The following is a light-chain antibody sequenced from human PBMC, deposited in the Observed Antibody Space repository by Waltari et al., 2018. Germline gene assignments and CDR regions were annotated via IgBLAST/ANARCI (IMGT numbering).Light chain of an antibody. J-gene: IGLJ2*01. V-gene: IGLV2-8*01. CDR2: EVN. CDR3: SSYAGSNNVL. Sequence: QSALTQPPSASGSPGQSVTFSCTGNSNDVGGSDSVSWYQQHPGKAPKLIIYEVNKRPSGVPDRFSGSKSGNSASLTVSGLQAEDEADYYCSSYAGSNNVLFGGGTKLTVL. CDR1: SNDVGGSDS.